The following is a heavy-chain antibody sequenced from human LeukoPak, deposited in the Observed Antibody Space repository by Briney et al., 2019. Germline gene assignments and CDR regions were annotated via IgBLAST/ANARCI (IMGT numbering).Heavy chain of an antibody. CDR2: IYTSGST. CDR1: GGSISSYY. D-gene: IGHD2-15*01. Sequence: SETLSLTCTVSGGSISSYYWSWIRQPAGKGLEWIGRIYTSGSTNYNPSLKSRVTISVDKSKNQFSLKLSSVTAADTAVYYCARDLPPYCNGGSCYSGAYYYYMDVWGKGTTVTVSS. CDR3: ARDLPPYCNGGSCYSGAYYYYMDV. J-gene: IGHJ6*03. V-gene: IGHV4-4*07.